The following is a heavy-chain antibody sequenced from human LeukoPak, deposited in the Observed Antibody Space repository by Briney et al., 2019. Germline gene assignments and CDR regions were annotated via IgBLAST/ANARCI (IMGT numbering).Heavy chain of an antibody. J-gene: IGHJ4*02. V-gene: IGHV3-48*03. CDR1: GFTFSRYE. CDR2: ISRSGDTI. D-gene: IGHD3-10*01. CDR3: ARDYASDY. Sequence: GGSLRLSCAASGFTFSRYEMNWDRQAPGKGLEWVSYISRSGDTIYFADSVKGRFTISRDKAKNSLYLQMSSLRAEDTAVYYCARDYASDYWGQGTLVTVSS.